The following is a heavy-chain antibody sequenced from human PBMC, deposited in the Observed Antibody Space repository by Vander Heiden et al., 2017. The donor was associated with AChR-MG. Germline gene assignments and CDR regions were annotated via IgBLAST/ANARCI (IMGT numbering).Heavy chain of an antibody. CDR2: IYHSGGT. J-gene: IGHJ4*02. V-gene: IGHV4-4*02. CDR3: AKEAGTNYGRDEIDY. CDR1: GGSISSSNW. D-gene: IGHD4-17*01. Sequence: QVQLLESGPGLVKPSGTLPLTCAVSGGSISSSNWWSWVRQPPGKGLEWIGEIYHSGGTNYNPSLKSRVTISVDKSKNQFSMKLSSVTAADTAVYYCAKEAGTNYGRDEIDYWGQGTLVTVSS.